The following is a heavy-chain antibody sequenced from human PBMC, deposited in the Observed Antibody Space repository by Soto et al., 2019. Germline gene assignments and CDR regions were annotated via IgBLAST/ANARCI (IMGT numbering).Heavy chain of an antibody. J-gene: IGHJ4*02. CDR2: MNPNSGNT. Sequence: GASVKVSCKASGYTFTSYDINWVRQATGQGLEWMGWMNPNSGNTGYAQKFQGRVTMTRNTSISTAYMELSSLRSEDTAVYYCVRQQWRGYFFDYWGQGTLVTVS. CDR3: VRQQWRGYFFDY. V-gene: IGHV1-8*01. CDR1: GYTFTSYD. D-gene: IGHD6-19*01.